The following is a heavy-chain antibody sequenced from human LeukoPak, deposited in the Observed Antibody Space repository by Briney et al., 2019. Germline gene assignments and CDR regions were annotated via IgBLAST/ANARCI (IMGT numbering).Heavy chain of an antibody. J-gene: IGHJ6*04. CDR1: GFTFSSYG. CDR3: AKEVVPAAYYYYGMDV. CDR2: ISYDGSNK. Sequence: PGGSLRLSCAASGFTFSSYGMHWVRQAPGKGLEGVAVISYDGSNKYYADSVKGRFTISRDNSKNTLYLQMNSLRAEDTAVYYCAKEVVPAAYYYYGMDVWGEGTTVTVSS. V-gene: IGHV3-30*18. D-gene: IGHD2-2*01.